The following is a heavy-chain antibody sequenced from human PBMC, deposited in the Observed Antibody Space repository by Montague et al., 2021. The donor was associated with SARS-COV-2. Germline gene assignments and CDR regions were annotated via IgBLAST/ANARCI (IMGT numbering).Heavy chain of an antibody. CDR1: GFSLSTSGMC. V-gene: IGHV2-70*01. CDR2: IDWDDDK. CDR3: ARIWGATRGDAFDI. D-gene: IGHD1-26*01. J-gene: IGHJ3*02. Sequence: VKPTQTLTLTCTFSGFSLSTSGMCVSWIRQPPGKALEWLALIDWDDDKYYSTSLKTRLTVSKDTSKNQVVLTMTNMDPVDTATYYCARIWGATRGDAFDIWGQGTMVTVSS.